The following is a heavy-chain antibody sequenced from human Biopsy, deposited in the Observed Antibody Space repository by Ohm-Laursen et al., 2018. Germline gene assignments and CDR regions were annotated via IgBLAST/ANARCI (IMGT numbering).Heavy chain of an antibody. D-gene: IGHD3/OR15-3a*01. Sequence: SDTLSLTCAVSGDSISNDYWSWIRKSAGQGLEWIGRIHTSGSTNHNLSLKSRVTMSVDTSKNQFSLKLRSVTAADTAVYYCARGTGKYYVYGAFDIWGQGTMVTVSS. CDR1: GDSISNDY. CDR3: ARGTGKYYVYGAFDI. CDR2: IHTSGST. V-gene: IGHV4-4*07. J-gene: IGHJ3*02.